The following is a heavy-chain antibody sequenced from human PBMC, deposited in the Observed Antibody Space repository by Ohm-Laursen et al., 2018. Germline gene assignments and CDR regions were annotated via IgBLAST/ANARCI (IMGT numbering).Heavy chain of an antibody. J-gene: IGHJ1*01. D-gene: IGHD2-15*01. CDR2: ISWNSGSI. CDR1: GFTFSSYA. V-gene: IGHV3-9*01. CDR3: AKATVVGEYFQH. Sequence: SLRLSCTASGFTFSSYAMHWVRQAPGKGLEWVSGISWNSGSIGYADSVKGRFTISRDNDKNSLYLQMNSLRAEDTALYYCAKATVVGEYFQHWGQGTLVTVSS.